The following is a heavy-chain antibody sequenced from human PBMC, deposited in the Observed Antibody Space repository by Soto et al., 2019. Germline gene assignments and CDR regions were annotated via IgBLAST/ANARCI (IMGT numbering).Heavy chain of an antibody. CDR2: INPSGGST. CDR1: GYTFTSYY. CDR3: ARDPIVVVVAATHMDYYGMAV. J-gene: IGHJ6*02. V-gene: IGHV1-46*01. D-gene: IGHD2-15*01. Sequence: GASVKVSCKASGYTFTSYYMHWVRQAPGQGLEWMGIINPSGGSTSYAQKFQGRVTMTRDTSTSTVYMELSSLRSEDTAVYYCARDPIVVVVAATHMDYYGMAVWGQGTTVTVSS.